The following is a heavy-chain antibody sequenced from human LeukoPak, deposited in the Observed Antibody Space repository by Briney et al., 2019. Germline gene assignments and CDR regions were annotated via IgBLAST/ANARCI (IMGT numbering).Heavy chain of an antibody. J-gene: IGHJ4*02. CDR3: AKDSGSYSNYETN. CDR2: IWYDGSNE. Sequence: GGSLRLSCAASGFTFSIYGVHWVRQAPGKGLEWVAVIWYDGSNEYYADSVKGRFTISRDNSKNTLYLQMNSLRAEDTAVYYCAKDSGSYSNYETNWGQGTLVTVSS. V-gene: IGHV3-33*06. CDR1: GFTFSIYG. D-gene: IGHD4-11*01.